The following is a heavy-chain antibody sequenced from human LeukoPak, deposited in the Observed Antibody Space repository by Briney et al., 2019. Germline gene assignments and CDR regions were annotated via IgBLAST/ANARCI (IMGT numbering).Heavy chain of an antibody. Sequence: PGGSLRLSCAASGFTFSSYWMSWVRQAPGKGLEWVATIKQDGSEKYYVDSVKGRFTISRDNAKNSLYLQMNSLRAEDTAVYYCARELAYCGGDCYEVFDYWGQGTLVTVSS. CDR1: GFTFSSYW. CDR2: IKQDGSEK. D-gene: IGHD2-21*02. CDR3: ARELAYCGGDCYEVFDY. V-gene: IGHV3-7*01. J-gene: IGHJ4*02.